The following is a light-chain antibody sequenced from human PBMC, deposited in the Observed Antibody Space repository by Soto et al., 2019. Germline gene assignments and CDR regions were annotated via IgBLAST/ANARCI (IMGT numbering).Light chain of an antibody. CDR1: SSDVGSYNL. Sequence: QSVLTQPASVSGSPGQSITISCTGTSSDVGSYNLVSWYQQQPGKAPKLMIYEVSKRPSGVSNRFSGSKSGNTASLTISGLQAEDEADYYCCSYAGSTWVFGGGTKLPVL. V-gene: IGLV2-23*02. CDR2: EVS. J-gene: IGLJ3*02. CDR3: CSYAGSTWV.